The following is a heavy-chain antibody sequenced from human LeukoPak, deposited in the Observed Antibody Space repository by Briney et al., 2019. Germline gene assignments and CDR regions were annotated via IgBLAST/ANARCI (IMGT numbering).Heavy chain of an antibody. J-gene: IGHJ6*02. Sequence: SETLSLTCTVSDGSIIEYYWSWIRQSPGKGLEWIGEITHSGSTNYNPSLKSRVTISVDTSKNQFSLKLSSVTAADTAVYYCARDRGYYGTDVWGQGATVTVSS. CDR3: ARDRGYYGTDV. V-gene: IGHV4-34*01. CDR1: DGSIIEYY. D-gene: IGHD3-16*02. CDR2: ITHSGST.